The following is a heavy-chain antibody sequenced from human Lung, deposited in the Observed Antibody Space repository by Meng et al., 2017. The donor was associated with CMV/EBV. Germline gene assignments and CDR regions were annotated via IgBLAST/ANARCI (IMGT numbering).Heavy chain of an antibody. V-gene: IGHV4-39*07. D-gene: IGHD2-2*01. CDR3: ARDGGSKGIVVVPASNWFDP. CDR1: RSYY. J-gene: IGHJ5*02. Sequence: RSYYWGWIRQPPGQGLEWIGSIYCSGSTYYNPSLKSRVTISVDTSKNQFSLKLSSVTAADTAVYYCARDGGSKGIVVVPASNWFDPWGQGTLVTVSS. CDR2: IYCSGST.